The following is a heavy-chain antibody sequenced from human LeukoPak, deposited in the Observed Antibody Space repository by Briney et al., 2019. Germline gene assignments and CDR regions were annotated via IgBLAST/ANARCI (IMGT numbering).Heavy chain of an antibody. J-gene: IGHJ4*02. V-gene: IGHV1-8*02. Sequence: ASVKVSCKASGYTFTSYGISWVRQAPGQGLEWMGWMNPNSGNTGYAQKFQGRVTMTRNTSISTAYMELSSLRSEDTAVYYCARGLETDPVTTAWGQGTLVTVSS. CDR2: MNPNSGNT. CDR1: GYTFTSYG. D-gene: IGHD4-17*01. CDR3: ARGLETDPVTTA.